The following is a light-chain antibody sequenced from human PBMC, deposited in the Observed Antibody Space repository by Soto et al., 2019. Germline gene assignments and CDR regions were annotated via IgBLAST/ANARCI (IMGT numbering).Light chain of an antibody. CDR1: SSDVGGYNY. CDR3: SSYGGRNNLVV. CDR2: EVS. Sequence: QSVLTQPPYASGSPGQSVTISCTGTSSDVGGYNYVSWYQQHPGKAPKVMIYEVSKRPSGVPDRFSGSKSGNTASLTVSGLQAEDEADYYCSSYGGRNNLVVFGGGTKLTVL. V-gene: IGLV2-8*01. J-gene: IGLJ2*01.